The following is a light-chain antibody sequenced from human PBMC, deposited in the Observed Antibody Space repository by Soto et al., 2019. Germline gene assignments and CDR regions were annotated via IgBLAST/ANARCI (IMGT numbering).Light chain of an antibody. CDR3: SSYTSSSLGV. CDR2: DVS. J-gene: IGLJ2*01. V-gene: IGLV2-14*01. CDR1: SSDVGGYNY. Sequence: QSALTQPASVSGSPGQSITISCTGTSSDVGGYNYVSWYQQHPGKAPKLMIYDVSNRPSGVSNRFSGSKSGNTASLTISRLQAEDEADYYCSSYTSSSLGVFGGGTKVTVL.